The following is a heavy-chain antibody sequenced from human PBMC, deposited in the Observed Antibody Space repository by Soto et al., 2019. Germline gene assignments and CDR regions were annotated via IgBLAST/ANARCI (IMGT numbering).Heavy chain of an antibody. CDR1: GGSISSSSYY. CDR3: ASNDDYGDPVPFDY. CDR2: IYYSGST. J-gene: IGHJ4*02. D-gene: IGHD4-17*01. V-gene: IGHV4-39*01. Sequence: QLQLQESGPGLVKPSETLSLTCTVSGGSISSSSYYWGWIRQPPGKGLEWIGSIYYSGSTYYNPSLKSRVTISVDTSKNQFSLKLSSVTAADTAVYYCASNDDYGDPVPFDYWGQGTLVTVSS.